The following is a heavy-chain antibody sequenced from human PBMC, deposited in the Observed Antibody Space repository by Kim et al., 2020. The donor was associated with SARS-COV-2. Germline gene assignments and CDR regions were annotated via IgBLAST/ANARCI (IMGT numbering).Heavy chain of an antibody. J-gene: IGHJ3*02. Sequence: YYNPSLKSRVTISVDTSKNQFSLKLSSVTAADTAVYYCASRWIIEDAFDIWGQGTMVTVSS. CDR3: ASRWIIEDAFDI. D-gene: IGHD3-10*01. V-gene: IGHV4-39*01.